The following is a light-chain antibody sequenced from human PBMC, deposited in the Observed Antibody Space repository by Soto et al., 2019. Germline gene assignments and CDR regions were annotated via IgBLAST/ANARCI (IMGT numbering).Light chain of an antibody. CDR3: QQYNTWPPIT. V-gene: IGKV3-15*01. Sequence: EIVMTQSPATLSVSPGERATLSCRASQSVSSYLAWYQQKPGQAPTLLIFGASTRATGIPARFSGSGSGTEFTLTISSLQSQDFAVYYCQQYNTWPPITFGPGTRLDIK. J-gene: IGKJ5*01. CDR2: GAS. CDR1: QSVSSY.